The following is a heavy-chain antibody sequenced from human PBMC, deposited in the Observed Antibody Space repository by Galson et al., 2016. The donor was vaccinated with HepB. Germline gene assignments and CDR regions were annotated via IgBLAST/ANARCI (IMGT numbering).Heavy chain of an antibody. CDR2: ISDSGGRT. CDR3: AKDRGYCTGGVWVWHAIVPSDY. Sequence: SLRLSCAASGFTFNNYAMSWVRQAPGKGLEWVSSISDSGGRTYYADSVKGRFTISRDNSKNTRYLQMNSLRAEDTAVYYCAKDRGYCTGGVWVWHAIVPSDYWGQGTLVTVSS. J-gene: IGHJ4*02. D-gene: IGHD2-8*02. V-gene: IGHV3-23*01. CDR1: GFTFNNYA.